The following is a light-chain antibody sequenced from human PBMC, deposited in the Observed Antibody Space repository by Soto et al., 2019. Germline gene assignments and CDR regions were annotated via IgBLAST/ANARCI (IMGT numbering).Light chain of an antibody. CDR3: QQRASWPLFT. CDR2: DAS. Sequence: EIVLAQSPATLSLSPGERATLSCRASQDISNFLAWYQQRPGQAPRLLIYDASNRATGIPARFSGSGSGTDFTFTIVGLEPEDFAIYYCQQRASWPLFTFGQGTKLEV. CDR1: QDISNF. J-gene: IGKJ2*01. V-gene: IGKV3-11*01.